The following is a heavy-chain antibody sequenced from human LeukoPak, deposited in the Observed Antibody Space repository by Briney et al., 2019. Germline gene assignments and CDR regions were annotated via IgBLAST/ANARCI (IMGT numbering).Heavy chain of an antibody. CDR2: ISGSGGST. CDR1: GFTFSSYA. Sequence: GGSLRLSCAASGFTFSSYAMSWVRQAPGKGLEWVSAISGSGGSTYYADSVKGRFTISRDNSKNTLYLQMNSLRAEDTAVYYCAKLGGRAIAAAGALDYWGQGTLVTVSS. D-gene: IGHD6-13*01. V-gene: IGHV3-23*01. J-gene: IGHJ4*02. CDR3: AKLGGRAIAAAGALDY.